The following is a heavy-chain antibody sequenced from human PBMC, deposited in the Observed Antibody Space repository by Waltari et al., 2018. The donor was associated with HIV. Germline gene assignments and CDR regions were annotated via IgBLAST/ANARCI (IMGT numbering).Heavy chain of an antibody. CDR3: ARGSPYVWGSYRPFDY. CDR2: INHSGST. V-gene: IGHV4-34*01. D-gene: IGHD3-16*02. CDR1: GESFSNYY. Sequence: TCAVYGESFSNYYWSWIRQPPGKGLEWIGEINHSGSTNYNPSLMSRVTISVDTSKNQFSLKLSSVTAADTAVYYCARGSPYVWGSYRPFDYWGQGTLVTVSS. J-gene: IGHJ4*02.